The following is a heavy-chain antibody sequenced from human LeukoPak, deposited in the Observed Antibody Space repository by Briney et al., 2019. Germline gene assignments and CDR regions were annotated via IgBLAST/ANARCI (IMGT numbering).Heavy chain of an antibody. V-gene: IGHV3-30*18. Sequence: GGSLRLSCAASGFTFSSYGMHWVRQAPDKGLEWVAVISYDGSNKYYADSVEGRFTISRDNSKNTLYLQMNSLRAEDTAVYYCAKDRGFWSGYGVFDYWGQGTLVTVSS. J-gene: IGHJ4*02. CDR1: GFTFSSYG. D-gene: IGHD3-3*01. CDR2: ISYDGSNK. CDR3: AKDRGFWSGYGVFDY.